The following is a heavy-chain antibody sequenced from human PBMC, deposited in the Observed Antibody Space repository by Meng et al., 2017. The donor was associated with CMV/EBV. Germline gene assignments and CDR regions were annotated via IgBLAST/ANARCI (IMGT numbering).Heavy chain of an antibody. CDR2: IYYSGNT. V-gene: IGHV4-31*02. CDR3: ARTGHPDYYDSTSYYTEYFQY. Sequence: GYYWSWIRQRPEKGLEWIGYIYYSGNTYYNPSLKSRVTISVDTSKDQFSLRLISVTAADTAVYYCARTGHPDYYDSTSYYTEYFQYWGQGSLVTVSS. J-gene: IGHJ1*01. D-gene: IGHD3-22*01. CDR1: GYY.